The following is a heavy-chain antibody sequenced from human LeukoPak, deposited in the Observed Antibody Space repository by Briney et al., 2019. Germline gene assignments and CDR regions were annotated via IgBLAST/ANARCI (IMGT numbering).Heavy chain of an antibody. J-gene: IGHJ4*02. V-gene: IGHV3-74*01. Sequence: GGSLRLSCTASGFSFSGHWMHWARQLPGKGLVWVSRISPTGSTTSYADSVKGRFTVSRDNARNTLYLQVNNLRAEDTAIYYCARGPNSNWSGLDFWGQGTLLTVSS. CDR2: ISPTGSTT. CDR3: ARGPNSNWSGLDF. D-gene: IGHD6-6*01. CDR1: GFSFSGHW.